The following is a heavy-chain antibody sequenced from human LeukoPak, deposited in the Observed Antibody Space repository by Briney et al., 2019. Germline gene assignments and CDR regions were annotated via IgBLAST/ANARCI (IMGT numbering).Heavy chain of an antibody. CDR1: GYTLTELS. CDR2: FDLEDGEI. V-gene: IGHV1-24*01. CDR3: ATGPPGDRGVLVYYYYMDV. Sequence: ASVKVSCKVSGYTLTELSMHWVRQAPGKGLDWMGSFDLEDGEIIYAQKFQGRVTMTEDTSTDTGYMELSSLRSEDTAVYYCATGPPGDRGVLVYYYYMDVWGKGTSVTVSS. D-gene: IGHD2-21*02. J-gene: IGHJ6*03.